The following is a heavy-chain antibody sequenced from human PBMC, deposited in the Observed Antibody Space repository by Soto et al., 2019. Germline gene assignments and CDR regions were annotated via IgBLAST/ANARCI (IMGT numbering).Heavy chain of an antibody. J-gene: IGHJ6*02. CDR3: ARDRGGMDV. Sequence: PGGSLRLSCAASGFTFSSYAMHWVRQAPGKGLEWVAVISYDGSNKYYADSVKGRFTISRDNSKNTLYLQMNSLRAEDTAVYYCARDRGGMDVWGQGTTVTVSS. CDR2: ISYDGSNK. V-gene: IGHV3-30-3*01. CDR1: GFTFSSYA.